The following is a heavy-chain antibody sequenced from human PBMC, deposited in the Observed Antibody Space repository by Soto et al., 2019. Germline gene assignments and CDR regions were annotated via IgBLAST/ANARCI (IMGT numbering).Heavy chain of an antibody. CDR1: GGSISSYY. J-gene: IGHJ6*02. CDR3: ARESYSSSWYYYYAMDV. CDR2: IYYSGST. V-gene: IGHV4-59*01. Sequence: QVQLQESGPGLVKPSETLSLTCTVSGGSISSYYWSWIRQPPGKGLEWIGYIYYSGSTNYNPSLKSRVPISVDTAKNQFSLKLTAVTAADTAVYYCARESYSSSWYYYYAMDVWGQGTTVTVSS. D-gene: IGHD6-13*01.